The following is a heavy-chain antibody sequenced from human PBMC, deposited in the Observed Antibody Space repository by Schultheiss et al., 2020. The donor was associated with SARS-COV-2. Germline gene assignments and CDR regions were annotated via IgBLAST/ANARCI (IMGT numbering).Heavy chain of an antibody. CDR1: GFTFDDYT. D-gene: IGHD5-18*01. CDR3: ARAEYSYGPVGFDY. Sequence: GGSLRLSCAASGFTFDDYTMHWVRQAPGKGLEWVSLISWDGGSTYYADSVKGRFTISRDNSKNTLYLQMNSLRAEDTAVYYCARAEYSYGPVGFDYWGQGTLVTVSS. V-gene: IGHV3-43*01. J-gene: IGHJ4*02. CDR2: ISWDGGST.